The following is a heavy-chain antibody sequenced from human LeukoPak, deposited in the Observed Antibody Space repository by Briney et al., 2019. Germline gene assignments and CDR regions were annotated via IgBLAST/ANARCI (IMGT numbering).Heavy chain of an antibody. D-gene: IGHD3-22*01. V-gene: IGHV3-23*01. Sequence: PGGSLRLSCAASGFTFSSDAMSWVRQAPGKGLEWVSAISGSGGSTYYADSVKGRFTISRDNSKNTLYLQMNSLRAEDTAVYYCAKGSVVVITPYYFDYWGQGTLVTVSS. CDR1: GFTFSSDA. J-gene: IGHJ4*02. CDR2: ISGSGGST. CDR3: AKGSVVVITPYYFDY.